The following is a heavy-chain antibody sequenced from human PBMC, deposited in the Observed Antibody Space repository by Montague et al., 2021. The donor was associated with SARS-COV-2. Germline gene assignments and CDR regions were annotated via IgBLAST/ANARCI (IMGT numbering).Heavy chain of an antibody. CDR3: AKRVGTRLFGFDS. Sequence: SETLSLNCRVSGASISSTSFFWGWIRQPPGKGLEWIGTVSYSGTNYYIPSLESQVTMSVDTSKNHFYLKVYSVTAADTAVYYCAKRVGTRLFGFDSWGQGAMVTVSS. J-gene: IGHJ4*03. CDR2: VSYSGTN. CDR1: GASISSTSFF. D-gene: IGHD6-25*01. V-gene: IGHV4-39*02.